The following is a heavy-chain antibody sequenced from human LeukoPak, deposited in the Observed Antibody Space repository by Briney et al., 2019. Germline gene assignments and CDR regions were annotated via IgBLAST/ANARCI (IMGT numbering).Heavy chain of an antibody. V-gene: IGHV4-30-4*01. CDR2: IYYSGST. J-gene: IGHJ5*02. Sequence: SQTLSLTCTVSGGSISSGDYYWSWIRQPPGKGLEWIGYIYYSGSTYYNPSLKSRVTISVDTSKNQFSLKLSSVTAADTAVYYCARVGGVGADWFDPWGQGTLVTVSS. CDR1: GGSISSGDYY. CDR3: ARVGGVGADWFDP. D-gene: IGHD3-3*01.